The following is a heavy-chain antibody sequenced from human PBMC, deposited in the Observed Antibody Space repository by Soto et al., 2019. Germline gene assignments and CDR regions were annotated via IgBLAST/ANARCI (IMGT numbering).Heavy chain of an antibody. CDR1: GGTFSSYA. V-gene: IGHV1-69*13. CDR2: IIPIFGTA. CDR3: ARGVVPAAIPYYYGMDV. J-gene: IGHJ6*02. D-gene: IGHD2-2*01. Sequence: ASVKVSCKASGGTFSSYAISWVRQAPGQGLEWMGGIIPIFGTANYAQKFQGRVTITADESTSTAYMELSSLRSEDTAVYYCARGVVPAAIPYYYGMDVWGQGTTVTVSS.